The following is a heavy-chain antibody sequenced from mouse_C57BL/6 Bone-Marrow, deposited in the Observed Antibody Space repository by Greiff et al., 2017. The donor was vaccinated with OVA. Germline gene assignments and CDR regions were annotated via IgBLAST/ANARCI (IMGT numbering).Heavy chain of an antibody. CDR1: GYTFTSYG. J-gene: IGHJ1*03. V-gene: IGHV1-81*01. CDR2: IYPRSGNT. CDR3: ARRDYGSRYFDV. D-gene: IGHD1-1*01. Sequence: QVHLKQSGAELARPGASVKLSCKASGYTFTSYGISWVKQRTGQGLEWIGEIYPRSGNTYYNEKFKGKATLTADKSSSTAYMELRSLTSEDSAVYFCARRDYGSRYFDVWGTGTTVTVSS.